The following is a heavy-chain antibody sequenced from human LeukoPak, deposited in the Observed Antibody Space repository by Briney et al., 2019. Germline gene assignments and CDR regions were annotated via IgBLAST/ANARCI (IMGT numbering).Heavy chain of an antibody. Sequence: KPSETLSLTCTVPGGSISSYYWSWIRQPPGKGLEWIGSIYYSGSTNYNPSLKSRVTISVDTSKDRFSLKLSSVTAADTAVYYCARLEYYGSGSYYYFDYWGQGTLVTVSS. V-gene: IGHV4-59*08. CDR2: IYYSGST. CDR3: ARLEYYGSGSYYYFDY. CDR1: GGSISSYY. J-gene: IGHJ4*02. D-gene: IGHD3-10*01.